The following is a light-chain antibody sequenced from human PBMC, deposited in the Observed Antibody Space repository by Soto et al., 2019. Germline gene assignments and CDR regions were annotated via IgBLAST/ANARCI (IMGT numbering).Light chain of an antibody. CDR2: GAS. V-gene: IGKV3-15*01. CDR3: QQYSSWVT. CDR1: QTITSN. J-gene: IGKJ4*01. Sequence: EIVMTQSPVTLSLSPGDTATLSCRASQTITSNLAWYQQKPGQPPRLLIYGASTRATGIPARFSGSGSGTEFTLTITNLQSEDFAVYCCQQYSSWVTFGGGTQLEI.